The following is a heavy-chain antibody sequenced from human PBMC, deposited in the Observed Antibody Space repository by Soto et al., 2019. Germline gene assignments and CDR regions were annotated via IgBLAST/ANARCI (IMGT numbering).Heavy chain of an antibody. V-gene: IGHV1-69*12. Sequence: QVQLVQSGAEVKKPGSSVKVSCKASGGTFSSYAISWVRQAPGQGLEWMGGIIPIFGTANYAQKFQGRVTIXXDXSXXTAYMELSSLRSEDTAVYYCARDTAAGREGDWFDPWGQGTLVTVSS. J-gene: IGHJ5*02. CDR2: IIPIFGTA. D-gene: IGHD6-13*01. CDR3: ARDTAAGREGDWFDP. CDR1: GGTFSSYA.